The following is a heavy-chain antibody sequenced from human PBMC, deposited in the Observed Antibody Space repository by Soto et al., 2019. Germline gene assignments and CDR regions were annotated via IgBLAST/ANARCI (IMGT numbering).Heavy chain of an antibody. CDR3: AREYSSSTRYYYGMDV. J-gene: IGHJ6*02. Sequence: SETLSLTCTVSGGSISSYYWSWIRQPPGKGLEWIGYIYYSGSTNYNPSLKSRVTISVDTSKNQFSLKLSSVTAADTAVYYCAREYSSSTRYYYGMDVWGQGTTVTVSS. CDR1: GGSISSYY. D-gene: IGHD6-6*01. V-gene: IGHV4-59*01. CDR2: IYYSGST.